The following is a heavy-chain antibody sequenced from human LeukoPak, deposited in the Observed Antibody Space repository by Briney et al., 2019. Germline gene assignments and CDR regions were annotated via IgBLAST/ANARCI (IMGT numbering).Heavy chain of an antibody. CDR2: IYYSGST. Sequence: SETLSLTCTVSGGSISSYYWSWIRQPPGKGLEWIGYIYYSGSTNYNPSLKSRVTISVDTPKNQFSLKLSSVTAADTAVYYCARVGYRDDSSYNWFDPWGQGTLVTVSS. CDR1: GGSISSYY. D-gene: IGHD3-22*01. CDR3: ARVGYRDDSSYNWFDP. V-gene: IGHV4-59*01. J-gene: IGHJ5*02.